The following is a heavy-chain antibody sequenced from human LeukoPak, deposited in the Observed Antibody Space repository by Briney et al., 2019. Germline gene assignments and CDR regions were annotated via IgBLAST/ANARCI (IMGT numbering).Heavy chain of an antibody. J-gene: IGHJ4*02. CDR2: IWYDGSNK. CDR3: ASGYYSHFDY. Sequence: PGGSLRLSCAASGFTFSSYGMHWVRQAPGKGLEWVAVIWYDGSNKYYADSVKGRFTICRDNSKNTLYLQMNSLRAEDTAVYYCASGYYSHFDYWGQGTLVTVSS. V-gene: IGHV3-33*01. D-gene: IGHD3-22*01. CDR1: GFTFSSYG.